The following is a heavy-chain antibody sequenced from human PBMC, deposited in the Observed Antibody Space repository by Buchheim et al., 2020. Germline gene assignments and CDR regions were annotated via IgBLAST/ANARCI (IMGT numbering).Heavy chain of an antibody. Sequence: EVQLVESGGGLVQPGGSLRLSCAASGFTFSSYEMNWVRQAPGKGLEWVSYISSSGSTIDYADSVKGRFTISRDNAEQSLFLQMNNLRSEDTAVYYCAREYYYTMDVWGRGTT. J-gene: IGHJ6*02. CDR2: ISSSGSTI. CDR1: GFTFSSYE. CDR3: AREYYYTMDV. V-gene: IGHV3-48*03. D-gene: IGHD3-10*01.